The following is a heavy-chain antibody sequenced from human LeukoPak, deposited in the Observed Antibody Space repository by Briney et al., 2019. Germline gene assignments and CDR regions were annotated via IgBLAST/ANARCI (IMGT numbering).Heavy chain of an antibody. J-gene: IGHJ4*02. CDR1: GGSISSYY. CDR3: ARDGSGSYYDNYFDY. Sequence: SETLSLTCTVSGGSISSYYWSWIRRPAGKGLEWIGRIYTSGSTNYNPSLKSRVTMSVDTSKNQFSLKLSSVTAADTAVYYCARDGSGSYYDNYFDYWGQGTLVTVSS. V-gene: IGHV4-4*07. CDR2: IYTSGST. D-gene: IGHD3-10*01.